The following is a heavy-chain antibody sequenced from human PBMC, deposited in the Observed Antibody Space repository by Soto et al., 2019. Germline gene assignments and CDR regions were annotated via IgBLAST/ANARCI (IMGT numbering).Heavy chain of an antibody. J-gene: IGHJ3*02. CDR2: IYYSGST. Sequence: QVQLQESGPGLVKPSDTLSLTCAVSGYSISSSNWWGWIRQPPGKGLEWIGYIYYSGSTYYNPSPKSRVTMSADTSKNQFSLKLSSVTAVDTAVYYCARNRGGSYADAFDIWGQGTMVTVSS. CDR3: ARNRGGSYADAFDI. CDR1: GYSISSSNW. D-gene: IGHD1-26*01. V-gene: IGHV4-28*01.